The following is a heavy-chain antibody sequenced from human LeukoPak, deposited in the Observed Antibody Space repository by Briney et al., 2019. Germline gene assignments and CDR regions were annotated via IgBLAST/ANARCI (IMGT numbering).Heavy chain of an antibody. J-gene: IGHJ4*02. CDR3: AKRGYYYDRSGYYYFDY. D-gene: IGHD3-22*01. Sequence: GGSLRLSCAASGFTFSSYAMSWVRQAPGKGLEWVSTISGSGGSTYYADSVKGRFTISRDNSKNTLYLQMNSLRAEDTAVYYCAKRGYYYDRSGYYYFDYWGQGTLVTVSS. CDR2: ISGSGGST. V-gene: IGHV3-23*01. CDR1: GFTFSSYA.